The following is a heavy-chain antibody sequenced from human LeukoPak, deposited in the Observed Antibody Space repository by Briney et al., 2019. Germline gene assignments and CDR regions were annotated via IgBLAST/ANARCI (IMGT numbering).Heavy chain of an antibody. J-gene: IGHJ4*02. CDR3: ASPSLHCSAGNCPFLADEY. CDR1: GFIFSNYA. CDR2: ISYDGINK. D-gene: IGHD2-15*01. V-gene: IGHV3-30*04. Sequence: GGSLRLSCAVSGFIFSNYAMHWVRQAPGMGLEWVAVISYDGINKYYADSVKGRFTTSRDNSRNTLYLQMNSLRPDDSAVYYCASPSLHCSAGNCPFLADEYWGQGTLVTVSS.